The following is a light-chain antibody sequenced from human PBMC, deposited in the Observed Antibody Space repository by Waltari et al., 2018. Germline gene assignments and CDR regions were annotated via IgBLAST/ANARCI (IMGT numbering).Light chain of an antibody. CDR3: QTWGTGIQV. Sequence: QLVLTQSPSASASLGASVNLTCTLSSGHSSYAIAWHQQQPEKGPRFLMKVNSDGSHSKGEGMPDRFSGSSAEAERYLTISGLQSEDEADYYCQTWGTGIQVFGGGTKLTV. J-gene: IGLJ3*02. V-gene: IGLV4-69*01. CDR2: VNSDGSH. CDR1: SGHSSYA.